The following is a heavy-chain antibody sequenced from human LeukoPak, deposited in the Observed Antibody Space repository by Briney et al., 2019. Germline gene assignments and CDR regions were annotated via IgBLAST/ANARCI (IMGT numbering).Heavy chain of an antibody. CDR3: TRQASTTFNH. V-gene: IGHV3-73*01. Sequence: GGCLKLSCAASGFSFSGSAIHCVRQASGRGLEWVGRIRSNTNNYATTYAEPVKGSFTISRDESKNTAYVQMNSLKTEDTAVYYCTRQASTTFNHWGQGTLVTVSS. CDR1: GFSFSGSA. CDR2: IRSNTNNYAT. J-gene: IGHJ5*02. D-gene: IGHD1-1*01.